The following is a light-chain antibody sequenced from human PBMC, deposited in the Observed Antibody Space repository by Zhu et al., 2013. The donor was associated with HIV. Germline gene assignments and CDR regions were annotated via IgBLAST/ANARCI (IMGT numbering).Light chain of an antibody. CDR1: SSDVGGYKY. V-gene: IGLV2-14*01. CDR3: SSYTSSSTLV. CDR2: EVS. J-gene: IGLJ2*01. Sequence: QSALTQPASVSGSLGQSITISCTGTSSDVGGYKYVSWYQQHPGKAPKLMIYEVSNRPSGVSNRFSGSKSGNTASLSISGLQAEDEADYYCSSYTSSSTLVFGGGTKLTVL.